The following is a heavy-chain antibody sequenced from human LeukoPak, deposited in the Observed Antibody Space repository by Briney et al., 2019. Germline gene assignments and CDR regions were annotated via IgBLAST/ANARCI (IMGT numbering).Heavy chain of an antibody. CDR1: GGSISSYC. CDR2: IKHRGRS. CDR3: ARVVGATSIDY. Sequence: SETLSLTCTVSGGSISSYCWSWIRQPPGKGLEWIGSIKHRGRSYYNPSLKSRVTISVDTSKNQFSLQLSSVTAADTAVYYCARVVGATSIDYWGQGILVTVSS. D-gene: IGHD2-15*01. J-gene: IGHJ4*02. V-gene: IGHV4-59*08.